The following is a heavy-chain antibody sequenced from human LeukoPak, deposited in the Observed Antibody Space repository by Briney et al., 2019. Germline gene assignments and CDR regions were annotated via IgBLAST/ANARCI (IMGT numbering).Heavy chain of an antibody. CDR3: ARVLAARPGVPDY. CDR2: INHSGST. CDR1: GGSFSGYY. V-gene: IGHV4-34*01. Sequence: SETLSLTCAVYGGSFSGYYWSWIRQPPGKGLEWIGEINHSGSTNYNPSLKSRVTISVDTSKNQFSLKLSSVTAADTAVYYCARVLAARPGVPDYWGQGTLVTVSS. J-gene: IGHJ4*02. D-gene: IGHD6-6*01.